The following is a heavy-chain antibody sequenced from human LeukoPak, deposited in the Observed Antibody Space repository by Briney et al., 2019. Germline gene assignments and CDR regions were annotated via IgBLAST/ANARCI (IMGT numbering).Heavy chain of an antibody. CDR2: ISGSGVTT. D-gene: IGHD3-22*01. CDR1: GFTFSSYA. J-gene: IGHJ6*02. CDR3: ARDGSSGSDYYYYGMDV. Sequence: GGSLRLSCVASGFTFSSYAMGWVRQAPGKGLEWVSAISGSGVTTHYAGSVKGRFSISRDNSKNTLYLQMDSLRAEDTAVYYCARDGSSGSDYYYYGMDVWGQGTTVTVSS. V-gene: IGHV3-23*01.